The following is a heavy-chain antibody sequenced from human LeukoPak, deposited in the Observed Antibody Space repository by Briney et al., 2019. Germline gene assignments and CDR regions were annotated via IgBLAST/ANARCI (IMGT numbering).Heavy chain of an antibody. CDR1: GASFSSGDQY. Sequence: SETLPLTCTVSGASFSSGDQYWNWIRQSPGKGLEWIGSIHPSGALYNNPSLEGRVTISIDTSKNQFSLNLNSVTAADTAVYFCSRGLDSRKLGYWGQGTLVTVSS. D-gene: IGHD2-2*03. V-gene: IGHV4-31*03. J-gene: IGHJ4*02. CDR2: IHPSGAL. CDR3: SRGLDSRKLGY.